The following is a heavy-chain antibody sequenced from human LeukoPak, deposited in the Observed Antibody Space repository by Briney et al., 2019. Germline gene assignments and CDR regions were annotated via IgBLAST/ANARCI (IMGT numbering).Heavy chain of an antibody. Sequence: KTGGSLRLSCAASGFTFSDYYMSWIRQAPGKGLEWVSYISSSGSTIYYADSVKGRFTISRDNAKNSPYLQMNSLRAEDTAVYYCARDDKGIAVAGFDYWGQGTLVTVSS. CDR1: GFTFSDYY. D-gene: IGHD6-19*01. J-gene: IGHJ4*02. V-gene: IGHV3-11*04. CDR3: ARDDKGIAVAGFDY. CDR2: ISSSGSTI.